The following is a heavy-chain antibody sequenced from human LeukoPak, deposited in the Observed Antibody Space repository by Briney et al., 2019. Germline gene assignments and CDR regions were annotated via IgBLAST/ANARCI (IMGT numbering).Heavy chain of an antibody. CDR1: GFTFSSSE. D-gene: IGHD3-10*01. CDR2: ISGSSTSI. J-gene: IGHJ4*02. CDR3: DYHGN. V-gene: IGHV3-48*02. Sequence: GGSLRLSCAASGFTFSSSEMNWMRQAPGKGLEWLSTISGSSTSIYYADSVKGRFTISRDNVKNLLYLQMNSLRDEDTAVYYCDYHGNWGQGTLVTVSS.